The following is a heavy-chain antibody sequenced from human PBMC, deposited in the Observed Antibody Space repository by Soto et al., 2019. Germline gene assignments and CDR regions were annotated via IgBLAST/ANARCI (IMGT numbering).Heavy chain of an antibody. CDR2: ISYDGTNE. J-gene: IGHJ3*02. CDR3: ARGVYYDSSGYPGTAFNS. D-gene: IGHD3-22*01. Sequence: QVQLVESGGGVVQPGRSLRLSCAASGFTFSTYAMHWVRQAPGKGLEWVAVISYDGTNEYYADSVKGRFTISRDNSKNTLYLQMNSLRAGDTAVYFCARGVYYDSSGYPGTAFNSWGQGTMVTVSS. CDR1: GFTFSTYA. V-gene: IGHV3-30-3*01.